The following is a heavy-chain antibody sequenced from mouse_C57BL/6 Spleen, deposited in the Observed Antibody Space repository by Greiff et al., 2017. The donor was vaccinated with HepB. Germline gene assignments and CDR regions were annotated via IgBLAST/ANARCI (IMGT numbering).Heavy chain of an antibody. V-gene: IGHV1-76*01. Sequence: QVQLKQSGAELVRPGASVKLSCKASGYTFTDYYINWVKQRPGQGLEWIARIYPGSGNTYYNEKFKGKATLTAEKSSSTAYMQLSSLTSEDSAVYFCARTITKYFDVWGTGTTVTVSS. J-gene: IGHJ1*03. D-gene: IGHD2-4*01. CDR1: GYTFTDYY. CDR2: IYPGSGNT. CDR3: ARTITKYFDV.